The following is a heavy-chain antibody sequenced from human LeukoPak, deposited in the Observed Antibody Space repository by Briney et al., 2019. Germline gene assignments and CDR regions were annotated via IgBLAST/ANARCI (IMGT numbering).Heavy chain of an antibody. CDR3: ATSPLVRGVIPLFDY. D-gene: IGHD3-10*01. CDR1: GFTFSSYA. J-gene: IGHJ4*02. CDR2: ISGSGGST. Sequence: GGSLRLSCAASGFTFSSYAMSWVRQAPGKGLEWVSAISGSGGSTYYADSVKGRFTISRDNSKNTLYLQMNSLRAEDTAVYYCATSPLVRGVIPLFDYWGQGTLVTVSS. V-gene: IGHV3-23*01.